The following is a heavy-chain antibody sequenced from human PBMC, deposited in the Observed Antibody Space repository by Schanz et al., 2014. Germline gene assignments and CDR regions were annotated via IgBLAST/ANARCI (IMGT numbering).Heavy chain of an antibody. CDR1: GFTFSNYG. Sequence: QVQLVESGGGVVQPGGSLRLSCAASGFTFSNYGMHWVRQAPGKGLEWVAVVGDTGTTKFYADSVKGRLTVSRDNSENTVYLEFHSLRSEDTALYYCAREAKWGQWYFDLWGRGSLVTVSS. J-gene: IGHJ2*01. CDR2: VGDTGTTK. D-gene: IGHD1-26*01. CDR3: AREAKWGQWYFDL. V-gene: IGHV3-30*02.